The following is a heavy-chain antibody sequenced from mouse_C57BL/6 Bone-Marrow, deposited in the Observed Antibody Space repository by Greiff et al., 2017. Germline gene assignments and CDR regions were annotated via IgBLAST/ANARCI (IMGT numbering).Heavy chain of an antibody. CDR3: AMYYYGSSSAWFAY. D-gene: IGHD1-1*01. J-gene: IGHJ3*01. CDR1: GYTFTSYW. Sequence: QVQLQQPGAELVKPGASVKLSCKASGYTFTSYWMHWVKQRPGQGLEWIGMIHPNSGSTNYNEKFKSKATLTVDKSYSTAYMQLSSLTSEDSAVYYCAMYYYGSSSAWFAYWGQGTLVTVSA. V-gene: IGHV1-64*01. CDR2: IHPNSGST.